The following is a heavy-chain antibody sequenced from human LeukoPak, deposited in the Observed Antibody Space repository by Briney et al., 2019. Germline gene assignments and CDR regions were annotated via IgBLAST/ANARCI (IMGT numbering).Heavy chain of an antibody. CDR1: GFTFSSYA. J-gene: IGHJ4*02. D-gene: IGHD6-19*01. V-gene: IGHV3-23*01. CDR2: ISGSGGST. Sequence: GGSLRLSCAASGFTFSSYAMSWVRQAPGKGLEWVSAISGSGGSTYYADSVKGRFTISRDNSKNTLYLQTNSLRAEDTAVYYCAKDRLSSGWFFFDYWGQGTLVTVSS. CDR3: AKDRLSSGWFFFDY.